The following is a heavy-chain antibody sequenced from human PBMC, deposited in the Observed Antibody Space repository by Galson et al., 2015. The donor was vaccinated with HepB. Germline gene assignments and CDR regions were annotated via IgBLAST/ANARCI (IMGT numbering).Heavy chain of an antibody. CDR3: AKDRGPTNPRPYGMDV. CDR1: GFTFSSYG. D-gene: IGHD3-10*01. Sequence: SLRLSCAASGFTFSSYGMHWVRQAPGKGLEWEAVISYDGSNKYYADSVKGRFTISRDNSKNTLYLQMNSLRAEDTAVYYCAKDRGPTNPRPYGMDVWGQGTTVTVSS. J-gene: IGHJ6*02. CDR2: ISYDGSNK. V-gene: IGHV3-30*18.